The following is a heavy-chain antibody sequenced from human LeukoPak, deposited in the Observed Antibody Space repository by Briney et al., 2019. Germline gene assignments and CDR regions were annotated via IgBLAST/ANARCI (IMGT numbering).Heavy chain of an antibody. V-gene: IGHV3-74*01. J-gene: IGHJ3*02. CDR3: ARGADDIDI. CDR1: GFTFSSYW. CDR2: INSDGSTT. D-gene: IGHD3-9*01. Sequence: GGSLRLSCAASGFTFSSYWMHWVRQAPGKGLVWVSRINSDGSTTSYADSVKGRFSISRFNAKETLYLQMNSLRVEDTAVYYCARGADDIDIWGQGTLVTVSS.